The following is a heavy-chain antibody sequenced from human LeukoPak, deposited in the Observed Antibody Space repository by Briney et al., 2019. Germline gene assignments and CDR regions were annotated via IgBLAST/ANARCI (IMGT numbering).Heavy chain of an antibody. D-gene: IGHD1-26*01. V-gene: IGHV1-69*13. J-gene: IGHJ4*02. CDR1: GGTFSSYA. CDR2: IFPIFATA. Sequence: GSSVKVSCKSSGGTFSSYAISWVRQAPGQGLEGMGRIFPIFATANYAQKFQGRVTITAKEPTTPAYMELSSLRSEDPAVYYCARESGSYEAYFDYWGQGTLVTVSS. CDR3: ARESGSYEAYFDY.